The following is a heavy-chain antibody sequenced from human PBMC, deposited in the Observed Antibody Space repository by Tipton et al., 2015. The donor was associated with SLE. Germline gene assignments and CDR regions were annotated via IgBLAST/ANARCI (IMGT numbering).Heavy chain of an antibody. Sequence: TLSLTCTVSGGSISSSSYYWGWIRQPPGKGLEWIGSIYHRGSTYYNPSLKSRVTISVDTSKNQFSLKLSSVTAADTAVYYCARAPPIPSGRYFDLWGRGTLVTVSS. D-gene: IGHD1-26*01. CDR1: GGSISSSSYY. J-gene: IGHJ2*01. CDR2: IYHRGST. CDR3: ARAPPIPSGRYFDL. V-gene: IGHV4-39*07.